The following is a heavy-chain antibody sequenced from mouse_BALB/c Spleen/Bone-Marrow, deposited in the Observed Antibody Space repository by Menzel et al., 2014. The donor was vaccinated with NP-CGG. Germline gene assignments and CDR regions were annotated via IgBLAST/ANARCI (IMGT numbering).Heavy chain of an antibody. CDR3: ARSYRYPWFAY. V-gene: IGHV14-3*02. Sequence: EVQLQQSGAELVKPGASVKLSCTGSGFNIKDTYMHWVKQRPEQGLEWIGRIDPANGNSKYDPKFQGKATITADTSSNTAYLQRSRLTSEDTAVYYCARSYRYPWFAYWGQGTLVTVSA. CDR2: IDPANGNS. D-gene: IGHD2-14*01. CDR1: GFNIKDTY. J-gene: IGHJ3*01.